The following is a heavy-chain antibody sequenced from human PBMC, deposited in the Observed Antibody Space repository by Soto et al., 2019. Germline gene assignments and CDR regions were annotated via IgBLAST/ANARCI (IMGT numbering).Heavy chain of an antibody. CDR1: GFTFSSYG. V-gene: IGHV3-30*18. CDR2: ISYDGSNK. J-gene: IGHJ4*02. D-gene: IGHD6-13*01. Sequence: GGSLRLSCAASGFTFSSYGMHWVRQAPGKGLEWVAVISYDGSNKYYADSVKGRFTISRDNSKNTLYLQMNSLRAEDTAVYYCAKLGIAAGGSYWGQGTLVTVSS. CDR3: AKLGIAAGGSY.